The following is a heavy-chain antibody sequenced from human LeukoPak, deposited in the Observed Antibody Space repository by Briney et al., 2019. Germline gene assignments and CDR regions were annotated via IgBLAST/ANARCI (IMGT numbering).Heavy chain of an antibody. Sequence: GASVKVSCKASGYTFTSYDINWVRQATGQGLEWMGWMNPNSGNTGYAQKFQGRVTITRNTSISTAYMELSSLRSEDTAVYYCARETSLMGYSGGLGFNYWGQGTLVTVA. V-gene: IGHV1-8*03. CDR3: ARETSLMGYSGGLGFNY. D-gene: IGHD6-19*01. CDR1: GYTFTSYD. J-gene: IGHJ4*02. CDR2: MNPNSGNT.